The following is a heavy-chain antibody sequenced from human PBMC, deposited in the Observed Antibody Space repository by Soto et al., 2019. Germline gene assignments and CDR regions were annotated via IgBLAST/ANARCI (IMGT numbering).Heavy chain of an antibody. Sequence: QVQLVESGGGVVQPGRSLRLSCGASGFTFSSFGMHWVRQAPGKGLEWMSHISYDGSNKHYTDSVKGRFTISRDNSENTLYLQMDSLSGEDAAVYYCAKDTYYHDSSGYYIFDSWGQGTLVTVSS. D-gene: IGHD3-22*01. CDR1: GFTFSSFG. J-gene: IGHJ4*02. CDR2: ISYDGSNK. CDR3: AKDTYYHDSSGYYIFDS. V-gene: IGHV3-30*18.